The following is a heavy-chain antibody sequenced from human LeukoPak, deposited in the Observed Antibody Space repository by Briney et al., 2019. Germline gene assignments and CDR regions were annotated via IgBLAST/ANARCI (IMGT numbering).Heavy chain of an antibody. V-gene: IGHV1-8*01. CDR1: GYTFTSYD. Sequence: ASVKVSCKASGYTFTSYDINWVRQATGQGLEWMGWMNPNSGNTGYVQKFQGRVTMTRNTSISTAYMELSSLRSEDTAVYYCATLGYCSSTSCSYYYYMDVWGKGTTVTASS. CDR2: MNPNSGNT. CDR3: ATLGYCSSTSCSYYYYMDV. J-gene: IGHJ6*03. D-gene: IGHD2-2*01.